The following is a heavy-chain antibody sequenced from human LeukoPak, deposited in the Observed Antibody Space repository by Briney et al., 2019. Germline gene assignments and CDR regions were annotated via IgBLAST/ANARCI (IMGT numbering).Heavy chain of an antibody. J-gene: IGHJ5*02. CDR3: TRTIGYRPVAGLKEKWFDP. CDR1: GYTFTDYY. Sequence: GASVKVSCKAFGYTFTDYYVHRVRQAPGLGLEWMGIINPLRGITIYAQKFQGRVTMTSDTSTNTVYMELSSLISEDTAVYYCTRTIGYRPVAGLKEKWFDPWGQGTLVTVSS. V-gene: IGHV1-46*01. D-gene: IGHD6-19*01. CDR2: INPLRGIT.